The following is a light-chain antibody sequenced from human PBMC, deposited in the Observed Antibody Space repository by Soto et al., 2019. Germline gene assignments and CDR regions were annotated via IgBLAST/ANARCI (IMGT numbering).Light chain of an antibody. CDR3: QQANSFPYT. Sequence: DIQMTQTPSSVSASVGDRDTITCRASQGVSNWLAWYQQKPGKAPKLLIYAASTLRSGVPSRFRGSGSGTDFTFTISSLQPEDFATYYCQQANSFPYTFGQGTNLEIK. J-gene: IGKJ2*01. CDR2: AAS. V-gene: IGKV1-12*01. CDR1: QGVSNW.